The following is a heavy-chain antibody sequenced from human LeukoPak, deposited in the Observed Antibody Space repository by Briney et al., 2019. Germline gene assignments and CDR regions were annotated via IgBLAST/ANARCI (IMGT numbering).Heavy chain of an antibody. CDR2: IIPIFGTA. Sequence: SVKVSCKASGGTFSSYAISWVRQAPGQGLEWMGGIIPIFGTANYAQKFQGRVTITADESTSTAYMELSSLRSEHTAVYYCARGARLFSGGSLGGGFDPWGQGTLVTVSS. J-gene: IGHJ5*02. CDR1: GGTFSSYA. D-gene: IGHD2-15*01. CDR3: ARGARLFSGGSLGGGFDP. V-gene: IGHV1-69*13.